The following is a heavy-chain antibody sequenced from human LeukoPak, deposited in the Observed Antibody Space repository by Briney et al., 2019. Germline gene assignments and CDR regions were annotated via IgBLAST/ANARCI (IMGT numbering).Heavy chain of an antibody. J-gene: IGHJ4*02. Sequence: GGSLRLSCAASGFTFSSYSMNWVRQAPGKGLEWVSYISSSSSTIYYADSVKGRFTISRDNAKNSLYLQMNSLRAEDTAVYHCAGTLGVTIDYWGQGTLVTVSS. CDR2: ISSSSSTI. CDR3: AGTLGVTIDY. D-gene: IGHD4-23*01. V-gene: IGHV3-48*04. CDR1: GFTFSSYS.